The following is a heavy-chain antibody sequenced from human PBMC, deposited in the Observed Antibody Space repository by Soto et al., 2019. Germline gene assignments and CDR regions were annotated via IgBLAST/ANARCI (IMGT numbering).Heavy chain of an antibody. D-gene: IGHD2-2*01. J-gene: IGHJ2*01. CDR1: GDSVSGNSAA. CDR3: AIFFNDTATSEIYALPTRRSSDL. V-gene: IGHV6-1*01. Sequence: SQTLSLTCAISGDSVSGNSAAWNWIRQSPSRGLEWLGRTYYRSKWYYDYAVSVKSRITINPDTSKNQFSLQLDSVTPEDTAVYWCAIFFNDTATSEIYALPTRRSSDL. CDR2: TYYRSKWYY.